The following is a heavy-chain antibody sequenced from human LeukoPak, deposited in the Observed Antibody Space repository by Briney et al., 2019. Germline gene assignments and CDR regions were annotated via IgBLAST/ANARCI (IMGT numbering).Heavy chain of an antibody. Sequence: SETLSLTCTVSGGSISSYYWSWIRQPPGKGLEWIGYIYYSGSTNYNPSLKSRVTISVDTSKNQFSLKLSSVTAADTAVYYCSRGRRVGYSSGSYYFDYWGQGTLVTVSS. J-gene: IGHJ4*02. CDR3: SRGRRVGYSSGSYYFDY. D-gene: IGHD6-19*01. V-gene: IGHV4-59*01. CDR2: IYYSGST. CDR1: GGSISSYY.